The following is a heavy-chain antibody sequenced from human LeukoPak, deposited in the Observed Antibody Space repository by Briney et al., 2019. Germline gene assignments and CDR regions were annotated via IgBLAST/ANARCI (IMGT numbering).Heavy chain of an antibody. D-gene: IGHD3-10*01. J-gene: IGHJ6*02. CDR1: DESFRGYH. V-gene: IGHV4-34*01. CDR3: ARPGQLGSLYYGMDV. CDR2: INHSGTT. Sequence: SETLSLTCAVYDESFRGYHWTWIRQPPGKGLEWVGEINHSGTTNYNPSLKSRVTISVDTSKNQFYLKLNSVTAADTAVYYCARPGQLGSLYYGMDVWGQGTTVTVS.